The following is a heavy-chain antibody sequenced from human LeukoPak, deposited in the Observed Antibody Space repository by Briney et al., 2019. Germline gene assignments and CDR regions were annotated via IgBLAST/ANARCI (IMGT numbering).Heavy chain of an antibody. V-gene: IGHV3-21*04. CDR2: ISSSSSYI. CDR3: AKSKSWGIDY. J-gene: IGHJ4*02. D-gene: IGHD3-16*01. Sequence: GGSLRLSCAASGFTFSSPAMSWVRQAPGKGLEWVSSISSSSSYIYYADSVKGRFTISRDNAKNSLYLQMNSLRAEDTALYYCAKSKSWGIDYWGQGTLVTVSS. CDR1: GFTFSSPA.